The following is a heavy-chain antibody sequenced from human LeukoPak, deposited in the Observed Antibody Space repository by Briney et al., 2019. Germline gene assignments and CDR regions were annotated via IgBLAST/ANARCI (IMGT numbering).Heavy chain of an antibody. D-gene: IGHD1-26*01. CDR3: ARDQPRRGPGNHDY. J-gene: IGHJ4*02. Sequence: ASVKVSCKASGYTFTTYVFNWVRKAPGQGLEWMGWISGYDGKTNYAQKLRDRVTMLRDTATSTVYMELRSLTTDDTAAYYCARDQPRRGPGNHDYWGQGTLVTVSS. CDR2: ISGYDGKT. CDR1: GYTFTTYV. V-gene: IGHV1-18*01.